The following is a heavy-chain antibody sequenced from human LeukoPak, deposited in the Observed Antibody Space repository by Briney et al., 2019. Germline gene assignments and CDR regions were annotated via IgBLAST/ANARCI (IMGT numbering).Heavy chain of an antibody. V-gene: IGHV3-30-3*01. CDR1: GFTFSSYA. Sequence: EGSLRLSCAASGFTFSSYAMHWVRQAPGKGLEWVAVISYDGSNKYYADSVKGRFTISRDNSKNTLYLQMNSLRAEDTAVYYCVRDSAYDYWGQGTLVTVSS. J-gene: IGHJ4*02. CDR2: ISYDGSNK. CDR3: VRDSAYDY.